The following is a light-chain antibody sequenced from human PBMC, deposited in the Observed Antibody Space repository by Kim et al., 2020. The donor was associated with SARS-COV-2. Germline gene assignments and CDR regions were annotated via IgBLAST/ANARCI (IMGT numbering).Light chain of an antibody. V-gene: IGKV3-15*01. CDR3: QQYNNWPPMT. CDR1: QSVSTK. J-gene: IGKJ1*01. Sequence: SPGERAPLSVRASQSVSTKLAWYQQKPGQAPTLLIFGASTRATDVPDRFSGSGFGTDFTLTISSLQSEDFAVYYCQQYNNWPPMTFGQGTKVDIK. CDR2: GAS.